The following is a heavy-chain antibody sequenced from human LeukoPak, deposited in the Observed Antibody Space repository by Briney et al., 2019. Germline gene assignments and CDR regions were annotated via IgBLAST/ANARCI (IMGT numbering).Heavy chain of an antibody. V-gene: IGHV4-30-4*01. CDR3: ASSVAGDFDY. CDR2: IYYSGST. D-gene: IGHD6-19*01. J-gene: IGHJ4*02. Sequence: SETLSLTCTVSGGSISSGDYYWSWIRQPPGKGLEWIGYIYYSGSTYYNPSLKSRVTISVDTSKNQFSLKPSSVTAADTAVYYCASSVAGDFDYWGQGTLVTVSS. CDR1: GGSISSGDYY.